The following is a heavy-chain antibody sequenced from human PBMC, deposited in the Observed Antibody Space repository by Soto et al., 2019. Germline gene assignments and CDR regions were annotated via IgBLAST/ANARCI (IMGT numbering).Heavy chain of an antibody. CDR3: MRVNIGARTEYFCYYGMDV. V-gene: IGHV1-3*01. D-gene: IGHD6-6*01. CDR2: INAGNGNT. CDR1: GYTFSSYG. Sequence: QVQLVQSGAEVKKPGASVKLSCRASGYTFSSYGIQWVRQAPGQRLEWMGWINAGNGNTKYSQRVQGRVTLTRDTSASTAYMELSSLRSEDTAVYYCMRVNIGARTEYFCYYGMDVWGQGTTVTVSS. J-gene: IGHJ6*02.